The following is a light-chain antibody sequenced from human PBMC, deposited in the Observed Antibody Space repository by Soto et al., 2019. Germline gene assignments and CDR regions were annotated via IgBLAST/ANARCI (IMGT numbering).Light chain of an antibody. V-gene: IGLV2-11*01. J-gene: IGLJ3*02. CDR2: DVT. CDR3: CSYAGPYTWV. CDR1: SSNVGGYNY. Sequence: QSALTQPHSVSGSPGQSVTISCTGTSSNVGGYNYVSWYQQHPGGAPKLMIYDVTERPSGVPDRFSGSKSGNTASLTISGLQAEDEAHYYCCSYAGPYTWVFGGGTKLTVL.